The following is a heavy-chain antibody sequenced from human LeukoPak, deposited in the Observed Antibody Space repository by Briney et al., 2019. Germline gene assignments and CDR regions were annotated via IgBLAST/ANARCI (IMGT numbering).Heavy chain of an antibody. V-gene: IGHV3-33*01. CDR1: GFTFSIYG. D-gene: IGHD2-15*01. CDR3: ARDPQYCSGGSCYHGFWFDP. Sequence: GGSLRLSCAAPGFTFSIYGMHWVREAPGKGREGVAGIWYDGSNKYYADSVKGRFTISRDNSKNTLYLQMNSLRAEDTAVYYCARDPQYCSGGSCYHGFWFDPWGEGALVTVSS. J-gene: IGHJ5*02. CDR2: IWYDGSNK.